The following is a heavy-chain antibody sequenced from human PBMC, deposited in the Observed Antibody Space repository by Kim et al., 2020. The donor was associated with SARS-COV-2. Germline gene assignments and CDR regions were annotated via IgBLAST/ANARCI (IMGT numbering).Heavy chain of an antibody. Sequence: GGSLRLSCAASGFTFSTSWMHWVRQAPGKGLVWVSRINTDGSNTAYAESVKGRFTLSRDNANNTLYLQMDSLRAEDTAVYYCARVSSGYYYGMDVWGRGT. CDR1: GFTFSTSW. CDR2: INTDGSNT. D-gene: IGHD1-26*01. J-gene: IGHJ6*02. V-gene: IGHV3-74*01. CDR3: ARVSSGYYYGMDV.